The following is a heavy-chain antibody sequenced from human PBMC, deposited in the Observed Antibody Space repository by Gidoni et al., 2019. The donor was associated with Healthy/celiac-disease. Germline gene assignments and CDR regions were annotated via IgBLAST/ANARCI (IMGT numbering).Heavy chain of an antibody. J-gene: IGHJ4*02. CDR3: ARGPDYVWGSYRYYFDY. Sequence: EVQLVESGGGLVKPGGSLSLSCAASGFTFGSYSMNWVRQAPGKGVEWVSSISSSSSYIDYAASVKGRFTISRDNAKNSLYLQMNSLRAEDTAVYYCARGPDYVWGSYRYYFDYWGQGTLVTVSS. CDR2: ISSSSSYI. D-gene: IGHD3-16*02. V-gene: IGHV3-21*01. CDR1: GFTFGSYS.